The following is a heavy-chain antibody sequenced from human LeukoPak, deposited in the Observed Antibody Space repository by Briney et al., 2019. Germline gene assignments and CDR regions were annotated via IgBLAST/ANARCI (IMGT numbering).Heavy chain of an antibody. J-gene: IGHJ4*02. V-gene: IGHV4-59*01. CDR2: IYYSGST. D-gene: IGHD3-10*01. CDR3: ARDNPYGSGSYYKEY. Sequence: SETLSLTCTVSGGSISSYYWSWIRQPPGKGLEWIGYIYYSGSTNYKSSLKSRVTISVDTSKNQFSLKLSSVTAADTAVYYCARDNPYGSGSYYKEYWGQGTLVTVSS. CDR1: GGSISSYY.